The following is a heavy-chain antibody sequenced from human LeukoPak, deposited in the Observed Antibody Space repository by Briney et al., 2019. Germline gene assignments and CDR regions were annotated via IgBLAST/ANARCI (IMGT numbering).Heavy chain of an antibody. V-gene: IGHV4-59*08. D-gene: IGHD1-26*01. J-gene: IGHJ4*02. CDR3: ARHGASGSYLYYFDY. CDR2: IYYSGST. Sequence: PSETLSLTCTVSGGSISSYYWSGIRQTPGKGLEWIGYIYYSGSTNYNPSLKSRVTISVDTSKNQFSLKLSSVTAADTAVYFCARHGASGSYLYYFDYWGQGTLVTVSS. CDR1: GGSISSYY.